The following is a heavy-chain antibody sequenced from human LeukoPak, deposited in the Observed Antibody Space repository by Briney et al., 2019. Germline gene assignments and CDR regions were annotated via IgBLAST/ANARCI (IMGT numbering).Heavy chain of an antibody. Sequence: SETLSLTCAVSGGSISSSNWWIWVRQPPGKGLEWIGEIYHSGSTNYIPSLKSRVTISVDKTKNQFSLKLTSVTAADTAVYYCARGPYCSGGSCHFDYWGQGTLVTVSS. CDR3: ARGPYCSGGSCHFDY. D-gene: IGHD2-15*01. J-gene: IGHJ4*02. V-gene: IGHV4-4*02. CDR2: IYHSGST. CDR1: GGSISSSNW.